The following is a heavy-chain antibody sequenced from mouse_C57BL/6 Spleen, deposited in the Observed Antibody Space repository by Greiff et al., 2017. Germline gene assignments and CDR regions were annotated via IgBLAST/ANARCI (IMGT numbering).Heavy chain of an antibody. J-gene: IGHJ3*01. D-gene: IGHD2-5*01. CDR1: GFNIKDDY. Sequence: VQLQQSGAELVRPGASVKLSCTASGFNIKDDYMHWVKQRPEQGLEWIGWIDPENGDTEYASKFQGKATITADTSSNTAYLQLSSLTSEDTAVYYCTTYYSNYPFAYRGQGTLVTVSA. CDR3: TTYYSNYPFAY. V-gene: IGHV14-4*01. CDR2: IDPENGDT.